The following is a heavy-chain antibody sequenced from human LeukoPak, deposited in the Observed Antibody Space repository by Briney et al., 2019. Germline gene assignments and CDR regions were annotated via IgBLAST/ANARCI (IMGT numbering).Heavy chain of an antibody. V-gene: IGHV3-21*01. CDR2: ISSSSRYI. J-gene: IGHJ4*02. CDR3: ARELVDTAMISRFDF. CDR1: GFTFSSYS. D-gene: IGHD5-18*01. Sequence: GGSLRLSCAASGFTFSSYSMNWVRQAPGKGLEWVSSISSSSRYIYYADSLKGRFTISRDNAQNSLYLQMNSLRAEDTAVYYCARELVDTAMISRFDFWGQGTLVTVSS.